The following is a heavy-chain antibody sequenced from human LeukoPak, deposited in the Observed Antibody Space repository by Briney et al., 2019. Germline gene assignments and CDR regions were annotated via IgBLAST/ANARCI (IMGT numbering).Heavy chain of an antibody. J-gene: IGHJ4*02. V-gene: IGHV3-21*01. CDR3: ARIFYYDSSGLNFDY. D-gene: IGHD3-22*01. CDR1: GFTFSSYS. Sequence: GGSLRLSCAASGFTFSSYSMNWVRQAPGKGLEWVSSISSSSSYIYYADSVKGRFTISRDNAKNSLYLQMNSLRAEDTVVYYCARIFYYDSSGLNFDYWGQGTLVTVSS. CDR2: ISSSSSYI.